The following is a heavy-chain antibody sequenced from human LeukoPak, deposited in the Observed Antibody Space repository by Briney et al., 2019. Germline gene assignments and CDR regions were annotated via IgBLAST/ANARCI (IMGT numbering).Heavy chain of an antibody. D-gene: IGHD3-10*01. J-gene: IGHJ4*02. CDR3: ARDWKGSGSYYFDY. CDR1: GGYLSSYY. V-gene: IGHV4-59*01. Sequence: WEPLSLTCTVSGGYLSSYYWSWIRQPPGEGLEWIGYIYYSGSTNYNPSLKSRVTISVDTSKNQLPLKLSSVTAADTAVYYCARDWKGSGSYYFDYWGQGTLVTVSS. CDR2: IYYSGST.